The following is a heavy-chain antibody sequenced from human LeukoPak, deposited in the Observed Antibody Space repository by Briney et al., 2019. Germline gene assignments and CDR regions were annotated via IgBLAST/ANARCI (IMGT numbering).Heavy chain of an antibody. CDR2: ISGSGGST. J-gene: IGHJ4*02. D-gene: IGHD5-18*01. CDR1: GFTFSSYA. V-gene: IGHV3-23*01. Sequence: GGSLRLSCAASGFTFSSYAMSCVRQAPGKGLEWVSAISGSGGSTYYADSVKGRFTISRDNSKNTLYLQMNSLRAEDTAVYYCARVDTAMVPPYWGQGTLVTVSS. CDR3: ARVDTAMVPPY.